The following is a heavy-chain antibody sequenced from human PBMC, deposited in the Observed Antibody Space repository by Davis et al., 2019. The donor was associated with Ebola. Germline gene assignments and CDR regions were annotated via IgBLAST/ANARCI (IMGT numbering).Heavy chain of an antibody. J-gene: IGHJ3*02. CDR3: VKDDANIWFDI. CDR1: GFVFRSYV. CDR2: LGTSADK. V-gene: IGHV3-23*01. Sequence: GESLKISCAASGFVFRSYVMSWVRRAPGKGLEWVSTLGTSADKYYAASVKGRFTISRDNSKNILHLQMNSLRVEDTAIYDCVKDDANIWFDIWGQGTMVTVSS. D-gene: IGHD2-2*01.